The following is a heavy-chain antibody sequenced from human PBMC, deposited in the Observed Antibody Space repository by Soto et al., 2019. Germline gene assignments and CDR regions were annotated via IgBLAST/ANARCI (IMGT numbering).Heavy chain of an antibody. CDR2: ISSGSEYI. CDR1: GFTFSTYG. CDR3: ARDYVGAYCSSTSCYSDYYYGMDV. J-gene: IGHJ6*02. Sequence: GGSLRLSCAASGFTFSTYGMNWVLQAPGKGLEWVSSISSGSEYIYYADSLKGRLTISRDNAKTSLYLQMNSLRAEDTAVYYCARDYVGAYCSSTSCYSDYYYGMDVWGQGTTVTVSS. V-gene: IGHV3-21*01. D-gene: IGHD2-2*01.